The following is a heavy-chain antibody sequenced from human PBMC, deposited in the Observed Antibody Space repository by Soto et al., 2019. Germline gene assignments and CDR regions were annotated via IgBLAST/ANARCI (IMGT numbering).Heavy chain of an antibody. D-gene: IGHD6-6*01. V-gene: IGHV5-10-1*01. CDR3: AKHTGRQLFFDDY. J-gene: IGHJ4*02. Sequence: GESLKISCKGSGYSFTSYWISWVRQMPGKGLEWMGRIDPSDSYTNYSPSFQGHVTISADKSISTAYLQWSSLKASDTAMYYRAKHTGRQLFFDDYWGQGTLVTVSS. CDR1: GYSFTSYW. CDR2: IDPSDSYT.